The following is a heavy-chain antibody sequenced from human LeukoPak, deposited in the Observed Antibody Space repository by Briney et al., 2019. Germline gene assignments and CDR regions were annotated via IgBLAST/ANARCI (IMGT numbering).Heavy chain of an antibody. V-gene: IGHV3-7*01. CDR3: ARGGSYYYDSSGYYWFDY. CDR1: GFTFSSYW. J-gene: IGHJ4*02. D-gene: IGHD3-22*01. CDR2: IKQDGSEK. Sequence: GGSLRLSCAASGFTFSSYWMSWVRQAPGKGLEWVANIKQDGSEKYYVDSVKGRFTIPRDNAKNSLYLQMNSLRAEDTAVYYCARGGSYYYDSSGYYWFDYWGQGTLVTVSS.